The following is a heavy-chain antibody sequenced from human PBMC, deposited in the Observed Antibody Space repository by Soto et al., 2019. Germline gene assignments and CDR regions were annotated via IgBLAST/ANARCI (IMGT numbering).Heavy chain of an antibody. J-gene: IGHJ5*02. D-gene: IGHD6-19*01. CDR3: ARPADYAVAGTDWFDP. CDR2: IDPSDSYT. V-gene: IGHV5-10-1*01. Sequence: PGESLKISCKGSGYSFTGYWISWVRQMPGKGLEWMGRIDPSDSYTNYSPSFQGHVTISADKPISTAYLQWSSLKASDTAMYYCARPADYAVAGTDWFDPWGQGTLVTVSS. CDR1: GYSFTGYW.